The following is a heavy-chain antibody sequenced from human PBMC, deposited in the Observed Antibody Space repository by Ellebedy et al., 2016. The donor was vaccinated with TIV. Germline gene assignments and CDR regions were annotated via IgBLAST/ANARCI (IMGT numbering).Heavy chain of an antibody. D-gene: IGHD1-1*01. J-gene: IGHJ4*02. CDR2: VSRSGGNT. V-gene: IGHV3-48*02. CDR1: GFTFSSYS. CDR3: AREDNYSFDH. Sequence: GGSLRLSCVGSGFTFSSYSINWVCQAPGKGLEWISYVSRSGGNTFYADSVKGRFTTSRDSAKDSVYLQMSSLRDEDTALYYCAREDNYSFDHWGQGTLVTVSS.